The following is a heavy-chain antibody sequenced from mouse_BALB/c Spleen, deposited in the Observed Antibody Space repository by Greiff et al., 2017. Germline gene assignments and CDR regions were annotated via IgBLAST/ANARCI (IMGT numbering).Heavy chain of an antibody. J-gene: IGHJ3*01. D-gene: IGHD1-1*01. CDR3: ARDTPRYGSSYGFAY. CDR1: GFSLTGYG. V-gene: IGHV2-6-7*01. CDR2: IWGDGST. Sequence: VQVVESGPGLVAPSQSLSITCTVSGFSLTGYGVNWVRQPPGKGLEWLGMIWGDGSTDYNSALKSRLSISKDNSKSQVFLKMNSLQTDDTARYYCARDTPRYGSSYGFAYWGQGTLVTVSA.